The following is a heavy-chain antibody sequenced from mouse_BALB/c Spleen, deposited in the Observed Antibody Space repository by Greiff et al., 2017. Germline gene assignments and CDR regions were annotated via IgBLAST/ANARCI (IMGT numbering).Heavy chain of an antibody. J-gene: IGHJ2*01. V-gene: IGHV1S81*02. CDR3: ARQRLCYLDY. CDR2: INPSNGGT. Sequence: VQLQPPGAEPVKPGAFVKLSCQASGLTFTSYWMHWVKPRPGQGFAWIGEINPSNGGTKYNGKFKRKATLTVDKSSSTAYMQLSSLTSEDSAVYYCARQRLCYLDYWGQGTTLTVSS. CDR1: GLTFTSYW. D-gene: IGHD1-1*02.